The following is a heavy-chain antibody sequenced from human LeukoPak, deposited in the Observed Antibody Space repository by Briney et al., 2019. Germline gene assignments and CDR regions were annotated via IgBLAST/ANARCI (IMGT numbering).Heavy chain of an antibody. Sequence: SETLSLTCTVSGGSISSSSYYWGWIRQPPGKGLEWIGSIYYSGSTFYNPSLKSRVTISVDTSKNQFSLQLNSVTPEDTAVYYCARDERQLERGWFDPWGQGTLVTVSS. CDR3: ARDERQLERGWFDP. D-gene: IGHD1-1*01. CDR1: GGSISSSSYY. V-gene: IGHV4-39*07. J-gene: IGHJ5*02. CDR2: IYYSGST.